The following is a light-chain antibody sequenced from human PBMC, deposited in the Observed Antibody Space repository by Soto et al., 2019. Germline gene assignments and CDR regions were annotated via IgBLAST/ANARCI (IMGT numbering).Light chain of an antibody. V-gene: IGKV1-39*01. CDR2: AAS. CDR3: QQNYSTSSLT. J-gene: IGKJ4*01. CDR1: QSIDKY. Sequence: DSTITQSLSSLSASVGDRVTITCRASQSIDKYVNWYQQKPGKGPNLLIYAASNLRTGVPSRFSGSGSGTDFTLTISCRLPEDFAAYFCQQNYSTSSLTLGGGTKVDIK.